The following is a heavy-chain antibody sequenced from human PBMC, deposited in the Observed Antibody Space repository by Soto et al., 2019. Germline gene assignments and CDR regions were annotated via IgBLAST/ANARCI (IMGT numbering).Heavy chain of an antibody. V-gene: IGHV3-21*01. J-gene: IGHJ3*01. Sequence: PGGSLRLSCTASGFTFSSYSMNWVRQSPGKGLEWVSSISGSSSYIYYADSVKGRFTISRDNAKNSLYLQMNSLRAEDTAVYYCARSPSSGLFPIGGKGTMVTVS. CDR3: ARSPSSGLFPI. D-gene: IGHD6-6*01. CDR2: ISGSSSYI. CDR1: GFTFSSYS.